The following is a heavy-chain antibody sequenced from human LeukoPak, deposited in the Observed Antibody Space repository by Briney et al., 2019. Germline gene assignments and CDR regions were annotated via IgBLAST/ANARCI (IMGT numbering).Heavy chain of an antibody. CDR2: INPNSGGT. J-gene: IGHJ3*02. V-gene: IGHV1-2*02. D-gene: IGHD5-18*01. CDR3: ARAHTALAAFDI. CDR1: GYTFTGYY. Sequence: ASVKVSCKASGYTFTGYYMHWVRQAPGQGLEWMGWINPNSGGTNYAQKFQGRVTMTRDTSISTAYMELSRLRSDDTAVYYCARAHTALAAFDIWGQGTMVTVSS.